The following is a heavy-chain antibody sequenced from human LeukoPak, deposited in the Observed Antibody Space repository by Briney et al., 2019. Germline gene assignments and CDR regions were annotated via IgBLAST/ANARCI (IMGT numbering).Heavy chain of an antibody. CDR1: GYTFTGYY. V-gene: IGHV1-2*02. CDR3: ARDRLVTYYDILTGYYKTNYYYGMDV. Sequence: GASVKVSCKASGYTFTGYYMHWVRQALGQGLEWMGWINPNSGGTNYAQKFQGRVTMTRDTSISTAYMELSRLRSDDTAVYYCARDRLVTYYDILTGYYKTNYYYGMDVWGQGTTVTVSS. CDR2: INPNSGGT. D-gene: IGHD3-9*01. J-gene: IGHJ6*02.